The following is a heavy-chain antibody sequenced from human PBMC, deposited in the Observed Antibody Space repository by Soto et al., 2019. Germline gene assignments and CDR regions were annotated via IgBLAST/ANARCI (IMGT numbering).Heavy chain of an antibody. V-gene: IGHV3-23*01. CDR3: AKTHWELPPLGGPRA. CDR2: ISGSGGST. Sequence: PGGSLGLAGAASGFTFSSYAMSGVRQAPGKGLEWVSAISGSGGSTYYADSVKGRFTISRDNSKNTLYLQMNSLRAEDTAVYYCAKTHWELPPLGGPRAWGQGTLVTVS. J-gene: IGHJ5*02. D-gene: IGHD1-26*01. CDR1: GFTFSSYA.